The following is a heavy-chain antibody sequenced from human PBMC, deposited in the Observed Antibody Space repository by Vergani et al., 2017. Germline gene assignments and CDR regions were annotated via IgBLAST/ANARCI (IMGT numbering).Heavy chain of an antibody. J-gene: IGHJ3*02. D-gene: IGHD4-23*01. CDR3: ARAGFGGNSDAFDI. V-gene: IGHV4-34*01. CDR1: GGSFSGYY. CDR2: INHSGST. Sequence: QVQLQQWGAGLLKPSETLSLTCAVYGGSFSGYYWSWIRQPPGKGLEWIGEINHSGSTNYNPSLKSRVTISVDTSKNQFSLKLSSVTAAATAVYYCARAGFGGNSDAFDIWGQGTMVTVSS.